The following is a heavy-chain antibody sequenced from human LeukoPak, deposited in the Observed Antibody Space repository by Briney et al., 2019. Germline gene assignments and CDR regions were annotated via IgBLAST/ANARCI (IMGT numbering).Heavy chain of an antibody. CDR1: GLIVSSNY. V-gene: IGHV3-53*01. CDR2: IYSDGST. Sequence: GGSLRLSCAASGLIVSSNYMTWVRQAPGKGLEWVSVIYSDGSTFYADSVKGRFTISRDTSKNTLYLQMNNLRADDTAVYYCARHRAYSSSSPFVYWGQGTLVTVSS. D-gene: IGHD6-6*01. J-gene: IGHJ4*02. CDR3: ARHRAYSSSSPFVY.